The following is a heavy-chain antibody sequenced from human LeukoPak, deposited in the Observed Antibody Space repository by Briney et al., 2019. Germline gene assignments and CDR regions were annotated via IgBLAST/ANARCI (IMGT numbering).Heavy chain of an antibody. Sequence: GGSLRLSCAASGFTFSSYAMSWVRQAPGKGLEWVSAISGSGGSTCYADPVKGRFTISRDNSKNTLYLQMNSLRAEDTAVYYCAKDRRSQRFDPWGQGTLVTVSS. J-gene: IGHJ5*02. CDR3: AKDRRSQRFDP. V-gene: IGHV3-23*01. CDR2: ISGSGGST. CDR1: GFTFSSYA.